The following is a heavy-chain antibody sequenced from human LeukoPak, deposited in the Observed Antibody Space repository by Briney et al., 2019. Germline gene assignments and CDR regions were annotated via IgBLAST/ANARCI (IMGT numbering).Heavy chain of an antibody. V-gene: IGHV3-53*01. D-gene: IGHD3-10*01. J-gene: IGHJ6*03. Sequence: GGSLRLSCAASGFTVSSSYMSWVRQAPGKGLEWVSVIYSGGNTYYADSVKGRFTISRDNSKNTLYLQMNSLRAEDTAVYYCARDLRGVWFGELLSGYYYYYYMDVWGKGTTVTVSS. CDR1: GFTVSSSY. CDR2: IYSGGNT. CDR3: ARDLRGVWFGELLSGYYYYYYMDV.